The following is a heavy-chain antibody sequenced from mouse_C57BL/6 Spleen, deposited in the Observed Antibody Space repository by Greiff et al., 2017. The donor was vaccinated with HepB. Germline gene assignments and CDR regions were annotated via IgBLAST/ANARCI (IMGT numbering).Heavy chain of an antibody. Sequence: EVMLVESGGGLVKPGGSLKLSCAASGFTFSDYGMHWVRQAPEKGLEWVAYISSGSSTIYYADTVKGRFTISRDNAKNTLFLQMTSLRSEDTAMYYCAKSLLRGNFDVWGTGTTVTVSS. CDR2: ISSGSSTI. V-gene: IGHV5-17*01. CDR1: GFTFSDYG. D-gene: IGHD1-1*01. CDR3: AKSLLRGNFDV. J-gene: IGHJ1*03.